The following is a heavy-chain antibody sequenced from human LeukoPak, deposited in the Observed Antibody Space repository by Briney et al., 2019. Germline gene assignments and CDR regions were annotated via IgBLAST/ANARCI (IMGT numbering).Heavy chain of an antibody. CDR1: GYTFTSYY. J-gene: IGHJ4*02. CDR2: INVSDGNT. Sequence: ASVKVSCKTSGYTFTSYYMHWVRQAPGQGLEWMGIINVSDGNTRYAQKLQGRVTMTRDMSTSTVYMELSSLRSEDTAVYYCARTYCSSTSCMYFDYWGQGTLVTVSS. V-gene: IGHV1-46*01. CDR3: ARTYCSSTSCMYFDY. D-gene: IGHD2-2*01.